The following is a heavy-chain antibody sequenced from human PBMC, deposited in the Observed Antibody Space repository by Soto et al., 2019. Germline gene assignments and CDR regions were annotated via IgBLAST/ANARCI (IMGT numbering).Heavy chain of an antibody. D-gene: IGHD6-13*01. Sequence: SETLSLTCAVSGGSISSGGYSWSWIRQPPGKGLEWIGYIYHSGSTYYNPSLKSRVTISVDRSKNQFSLKLSSVTAADTAVYYCARARFIGRGYSSSWYWFGWFDPWGQGTLVTVSS. V-gene: IGHV4-30-2*01. CDR3: ARARFIGRGYSSSWYWFGWFDP. CDR2: IYHSGST. J-gene: IGHJ5*02. CDR1: GGSISSGGYS.